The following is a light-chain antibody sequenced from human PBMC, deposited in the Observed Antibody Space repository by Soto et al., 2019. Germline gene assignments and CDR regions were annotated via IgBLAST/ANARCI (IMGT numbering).Light chain of an antibody. CDR2: GAS. CDR3: QQYGSSPPYT. Sequence: EIVMTQSPATLSVSPGERATLSCRASQSISSNLGWYQQRPGQAPRLLIYGASTRATGIPDRFSGSGSGTDFTLTISRLEPEDFAVYYCQQYGSSPPYTFGQGTKLEIK. CDR1: QSISSN. J-gene: IGKJ2*01. V-gene: IGKV3-20*01.